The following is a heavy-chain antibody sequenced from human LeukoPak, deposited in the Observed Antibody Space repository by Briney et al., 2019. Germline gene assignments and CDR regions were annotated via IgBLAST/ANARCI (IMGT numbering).Heavy chain of an antibody. CDR2: ISAYNGNT. CDR1: GYTFTSYG. J-gene: IGHJ6*04. V-gene: IGHV1-18*01. D-gene: IGHD1-26*01. CDR3: ARHQYSGSYSPRAGMDV. Sequence: ASVKVSCKASGYTFTSYGISWVRQAPGQGLEWMGWISAYNGNTNYAQKLQGRVTMPTDTSTSTAYLELRSLSSDDTAVYYCARHQYSGSYSPRAGMDVWGKGTTVTVSS.